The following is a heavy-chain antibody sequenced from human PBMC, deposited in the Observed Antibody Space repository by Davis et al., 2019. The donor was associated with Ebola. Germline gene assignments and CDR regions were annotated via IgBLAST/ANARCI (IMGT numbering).Heavy chain of an antibody. CDR2: ISYDGSNK. Sequence: PRRSLRLSCPASGFTFSSYDMNWVRQAPGKGLEWVAVISYDGSNKYYADSVKGRFTISRDNSKNTLYLQMNSLRAEDTAVYYCARAKGYSSGWRLFDYWGQGTLVTVSS. J-gene: IGHJ4*02. CDR3: ARAKGYSSGWRLFDY. V-gene: IGHV3-30-3*01. CDR1: GFTFSSYD. D-gene: IGHD6-19*01.